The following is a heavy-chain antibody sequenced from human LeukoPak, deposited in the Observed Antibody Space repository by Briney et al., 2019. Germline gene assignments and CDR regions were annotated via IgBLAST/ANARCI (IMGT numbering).Heavy chain of an antibody. V-gene: IGHV3-23*01. Sequence: GGSLRLSCAASGFTFSSYAMSWVRQAPGKGLEWVSAISGSGGSTYYADSVKGRFTISRDNSKNTLYLQMNSLRAEDTAVYYCARCPSSWYGNYYYYYGMDVWGQGTTVTVSS. CDR3: ARCPSSWYGNYYYYYGMDV. CDR1: GFTFSSYA. J-gene: IGHJ6*02. CDR2: ISGSGGST. D-gene: IGHD6-13*01.